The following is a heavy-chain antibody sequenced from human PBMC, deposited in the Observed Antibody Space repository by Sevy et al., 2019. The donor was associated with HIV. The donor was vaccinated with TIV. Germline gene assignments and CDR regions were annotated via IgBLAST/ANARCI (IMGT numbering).Heavy chain of an antibody. CDR3: VRDDRDGYFEY. CDR1: GYTFTGYY. Sequence: ASVKVSCKASGYTFTGYYMHWMRQAPGQGLEWMGWINPDSGGPTYAPKFQGRVTLTRDTSISTGYMDLSRLKSDDTAVDYCVRDDRDGYFEYWGQGTLVTVSS. CDR2: INPDSGGP. V-gene: IGHV1-2*02. J-gene: IGHJ4*02.